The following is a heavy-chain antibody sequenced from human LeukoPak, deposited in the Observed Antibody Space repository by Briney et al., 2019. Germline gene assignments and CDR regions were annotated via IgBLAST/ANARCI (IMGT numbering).Heavy chain of an antibody. CDR2: ISGSGGST. J-gene: IGHJ4*02. V-gene: IGHV3-23*01. CDR3: AKVPLEWELPDYYFDY. Sequence: GGSLTLSFPASGCTFISYAMSWVRQSPAKGLDGVSAISGSGGSTYYADSVKGRYTISRDNSKTTLYLQMNSLRAEDTAVYYCAKVPLEWELPDYYFDYWGQGTLVTVSS. D-gene: IGHD1-26*01. CDR1: GCTFISYA.